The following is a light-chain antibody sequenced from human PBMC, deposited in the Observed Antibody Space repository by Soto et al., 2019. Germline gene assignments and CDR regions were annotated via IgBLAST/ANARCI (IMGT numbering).Light chain of an antibody. J-gene: IGKJ5*01. Sequence: DIQMTQSPSSLSASVGDRVTITCRASESIARHLKWYQQKPGKAPKLLIYAASSLQNGVTSRFRGGGSGPDFTLTIGNLHPEDFATYYCQQRYSTLSITFGQGTRLEIK. CDR3: QQRYSTLSIT. V-gene: IGKV1-39*01. CDR1: ESIARH. CDR2: AAS.